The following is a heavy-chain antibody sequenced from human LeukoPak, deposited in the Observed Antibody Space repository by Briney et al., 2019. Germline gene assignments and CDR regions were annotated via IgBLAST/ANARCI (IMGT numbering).Heavy chain of an antibody. Sequence: SETLSLTCTVSSGSTSSYYWSWIRQPPGKGLEWIGYIYYSGSTYYNPSLKSRVTISVDTSKNQFSLKLSSVTAADTAVYYCARGPEMAAWVYFDHWGQRTLVTVSS. CDR3: ARGPEMAAWVYFDH. CDR1: SGSTSSYY. CDR2: IYYSGST. V-gene: IGHV4-59*12. J-gene: IGHJ4*02. D-gene: IGHD5-24*01.